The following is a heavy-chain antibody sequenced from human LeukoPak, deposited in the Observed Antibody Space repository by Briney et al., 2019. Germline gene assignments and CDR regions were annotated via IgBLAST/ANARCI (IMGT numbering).Heavy chain of an antibody. CDR2: ISWNSGSI. CDR3: AKDAAPILWFGKTWFDP. D-gene: IGHD3-10*01. Sequence: GGSLRLSCAASGFTFSSYAMSWVRQAPGKGLEWVSGISWNSGSIGYAASVKGRFTISRDNAKNSLYLQMNSLRAEDTALYYCAKDAAPILWFGKTWFDPWGQGTLVTVSS. CDR1: GFTFSSYA. J-gene: IGHJ5*02. V-gene: IGHV3-9*01.